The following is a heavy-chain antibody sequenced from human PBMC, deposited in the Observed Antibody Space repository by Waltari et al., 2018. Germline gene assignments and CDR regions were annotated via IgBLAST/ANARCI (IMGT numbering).Heavy chain of an antibody. D-gene: IGHD1-1*01. CDR3: ARMGRNEQTDGY. V-gene: IGHV1-2*02. CDR2: IKPNSGGT. CDR1: GYTFTGYY. J-gene: IGHJ4*02. Sequence: QVQLVQSGAEVKKPGASVKVSCKASGYTFTGYYMHWVRQAPGQGLEWMGWIKPNSGGTNYGQKFQGRVTRTRDTSRSTADVELSRLRSDDTAVYYCARMGRNEQTDGYWGQGTLVTVSS.